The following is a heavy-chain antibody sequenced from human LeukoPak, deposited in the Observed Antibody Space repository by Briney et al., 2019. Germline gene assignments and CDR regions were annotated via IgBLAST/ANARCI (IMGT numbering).Heavy chain of an antibody. Sequence: SVKVSCKANGGTFNNYAFSWVRQAPGPGMGGWGRIIPIVSILNYAQKYEGRVTITADESTSAVYMDLKNLTSEDTAVYYCATGRDGYNWGDAYDTWGQGTLVTVS. CDR3: ATGRDGYNWGDAYDT. D-gene: IGHD1-1*01. CDR1: GGTFNNYA. CDR2: IIPIVSIL. V-gene: IGHV1-69*04. J-gene: IGHJ3*02.